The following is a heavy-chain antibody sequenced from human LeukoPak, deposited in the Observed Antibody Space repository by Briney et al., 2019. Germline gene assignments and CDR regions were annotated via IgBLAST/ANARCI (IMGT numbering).Heavy chain of an antibody. CDR2: FGESGSST. D-gene: IGHD7-27*01. CDR1: GFTFSSYA. CDR3: AKGRWGDV. V-gene: IGHV3-23*01. J-gene: IGHJ6*04. Sequence: GRSLRLSCVASGFTFSSYAMTWVRQAPGKGLEWVSTFGESGSSTYYADFVKGRFTIYRDNSKNSVYLQMNSLRVEDTAIYYCAKGRWGDVWGKGTTVTVSS.